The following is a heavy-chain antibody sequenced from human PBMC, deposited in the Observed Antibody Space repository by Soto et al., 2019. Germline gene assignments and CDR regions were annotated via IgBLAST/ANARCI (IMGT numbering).Heavy chain of an antibody. CDR3: AREEFEEVRGHFDY. CDR2: ISYGGVNK. Sequence: QVQLVESGGGVVQPGGSLRLSCAASGFTFSTSVMHWVRQAPGKGLEWMAIISYGGVNKYYADSVKGRFTISRDISESTLYLQMNRLRAEDTAVYYCAREEFEEVRGHFDYWCQGTLVSVSS. V-gene: IGHV3-30-3*01. J-gene: IGHJ4*02. D-gene: IGHD3-10*01. CDR1: GFTFSTSV.